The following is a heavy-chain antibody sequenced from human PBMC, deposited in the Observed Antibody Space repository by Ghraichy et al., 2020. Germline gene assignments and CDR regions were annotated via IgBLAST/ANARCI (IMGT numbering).Heavy chain of an antibody. CDR2: ISSSSSDL. J-gene: IGHJ4*02. V-gene: IGHV3-21*01. CDR3: ASYIY. Sequence: SCAASGFTFSSFTMSWFRQAPGKGLEWVSCISSSSSDLYYADSVKGRFTISRDNAKNSLYLQMNSLSAEDTAVYFCASYIYWGQGILVTVSS. CDR1: GFTFSSFT.